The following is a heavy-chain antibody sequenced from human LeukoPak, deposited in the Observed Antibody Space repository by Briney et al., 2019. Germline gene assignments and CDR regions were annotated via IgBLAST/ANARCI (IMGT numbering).Heavy chain of an antibody. V-gene: IGHV4-4*07. CDR1: GGSISNYY. J-gene: IGHJ5*02. D-gene: IGHD6-13*01. CDR3: AREVSGIAAGGTWGLAWFDP. CDR2: IYTSGST. Sequence: PSETLTLTCTVPGGSISNYYWSWIRQAAGKGLEWIARIYTSGSTNDNPSLKTRVAMSVDTSKNQFSLKLSSVTAADTAVYYCAREVSGIAAGGTWGLAWFDPWGHGTLVTVSS.